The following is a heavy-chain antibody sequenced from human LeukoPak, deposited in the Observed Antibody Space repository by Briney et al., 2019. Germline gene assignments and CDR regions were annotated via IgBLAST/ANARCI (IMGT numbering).Heavy chain of an antibody. V-gene: IGHV1-2*02. CDR2: INPASGET. D-gene: IGHD3-10*01. CDR3: ARDSGPIRGALDI. CDR1: GYTVTDYY. J-gene: IGHJ3*02. Sequence: ASLKVSCKASGYTVTDYYTHWVRQTPGQGLEWMGWINPASGETRSSEKFQGRVTMTRDTSITTVYMELNTLRSDDTALYYCARDSGPIRGALDIWGQGTMLFVSS.